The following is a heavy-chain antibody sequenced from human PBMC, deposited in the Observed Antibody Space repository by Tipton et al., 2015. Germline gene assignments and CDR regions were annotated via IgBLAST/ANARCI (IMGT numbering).Heavy chain of an antibody. J-gene: IGHJ6*02. V-gene: IGHV4-59*01. CDR2: IRYSGGT. CDR1: GTSLSGFY. D-gene: IGHD1-1*01. Sequence: TLSLTCTVSGTSLSGFYWTWIRQPPGKGLEWIGYIRYSGGTNYKPSLRGRVSISLDMSKNQFSLKLRSVTAAGTAMYFCARENAYYCGMDVWGQGTTVTVS. CDR3: ARENAYYCGMDV.